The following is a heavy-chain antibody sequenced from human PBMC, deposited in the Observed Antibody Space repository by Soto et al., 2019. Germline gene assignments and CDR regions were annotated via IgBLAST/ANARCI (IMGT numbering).Heavy chain of an antibody. Sequence: QVQLVESGGGVVQPGRSLRLSCAASGFTFSSYGMHWFRQAPGKGLEWVAVIWYDGSNKYYADSVKGRFTISRDNSKNTLYLQMNSLRAEDTAVYYCARDPMGFDSGWYFDYWGQGTLVTVSS. J-gene: IGHJ4*02. CDR1: GFTFSSYG. V-gene: IGHV3-33*01. CDR3: ARDPMGFDSGWYFDY. D-gene: IGHD6-19*01. CDR2: IWYDGSNK.